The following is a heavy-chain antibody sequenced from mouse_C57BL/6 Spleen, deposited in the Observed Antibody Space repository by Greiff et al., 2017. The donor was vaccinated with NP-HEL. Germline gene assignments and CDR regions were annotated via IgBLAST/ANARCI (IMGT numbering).Heavy chain of an antibody. CDR1: GYTFTSYW. J-gene: IGHJ2*01. CDR2: IAPSDSYT. V-gene: IGHV1-69*01. D-gene: IGHD4-1*01. CDR3: ARGLTGTDYFDY. Sequence: QVQLQQPGAELVMPGASVKLSCKASGYTFTSYWMHWVKQRPGQGLEWIGEIAPSDSYTNYNQKFKGKSTLTVDKSSSTAYMQLSSLTSEDSAVYYCARGLTGTDYFDYWGQGTTLTVSS.